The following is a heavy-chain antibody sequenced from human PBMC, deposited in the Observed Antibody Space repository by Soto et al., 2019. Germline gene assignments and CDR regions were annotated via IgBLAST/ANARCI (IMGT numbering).Heavy chain of an antibody. J-gene: IGHJ4*02. D-gene: IGHD3-3*01. V-gene: IGHV4-61*01. CDR1: DGSFKIGSYS. CDR2: VYHTGRT. CDR3: ARDFAYFDS. Sequence: SETLSVTCTFSDGSFKIGSYSWSWIRQPPGKGLEWIGYVYHTGRTSYTPSLRSRVSISMDTSKNQFSLNLDSVTAADTAVYFCARDFAYFDSWGQGTMVTVSS.